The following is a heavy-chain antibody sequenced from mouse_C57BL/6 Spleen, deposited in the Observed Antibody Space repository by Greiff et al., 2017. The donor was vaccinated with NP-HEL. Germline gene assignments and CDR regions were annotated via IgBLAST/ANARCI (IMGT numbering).Heavy chain of an antibody. J-gene: IGHJ4*01. CDR2: FYPGSGSI. Sequence: QVTLKESGAELVKPGASVKLSCKASGYTFTEYTIHWVKQRSGQGLEWIGWFYPGSGSIKYNEKFKDKATLTADKSSSTVYMELSRLTSEDSAVYFCARHEEDPPVGNYDLAMDYWGQGTSVTVSS. D-gene: IGHD2-1*01. CDR3: ARHEEDPPVGNYDLAMDY. V-gene: IGHV1-62-2*01. CDR1: GYTFTEYT.